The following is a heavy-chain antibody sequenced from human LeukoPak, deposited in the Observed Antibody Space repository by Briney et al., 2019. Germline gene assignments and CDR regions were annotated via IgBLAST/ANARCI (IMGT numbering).Heavy chain of an antibody. CDR2: ISSGSDHI. CDR1: GFTFSTYS. CDR3: ARNDYASSSGYDF. Sequence: GGSLRLSCAASGFTFSTYSMNWVRQAPGKGLEWVSSISSGSDHIYYADSVKGRFTISRDNAKNSLYLQMDSLRAEDTAVFFCARNDYASSSGYDFWGQGTLVTVSS. V-gene: IGHV3-21*01. J-gene: IGHJ4*02. D-gene: IGHD6-6*01.